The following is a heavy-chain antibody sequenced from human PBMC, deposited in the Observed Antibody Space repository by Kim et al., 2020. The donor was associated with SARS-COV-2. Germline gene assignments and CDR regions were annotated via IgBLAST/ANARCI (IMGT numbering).Heavy chain of an antibody. J-gene: IGHJ6*02. CDR3: ALRPAGYYYYGMDV. Sequence: AQKFQGRVTMTRNTSISTAYMEMSSLRSEDTAVYYCALRPAGYYYYGMDVWGQGTTVTVSS. V-gene: IGHV1-8*01.